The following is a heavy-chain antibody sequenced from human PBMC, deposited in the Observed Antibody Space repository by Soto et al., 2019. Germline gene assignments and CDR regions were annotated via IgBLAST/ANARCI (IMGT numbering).Heavy chain of an antibody. V-gene: IGHV3-7*01. CDR1: GFTFSTYW. J-gene: IGHJ5*02. CDR3: ASLLYYDSSGSLLGFAP. D-gene: IGHD3-22*01. Sequence: GGSLRLSCAASGFTFSTYWMSWVRQAPGKGLEWLANIKQDGSEKYYVDSVRGRFTISRDNAKNSLYVQMSSLRAEDTAVYYCASLLYYDSSGSLLGFAPWGQGTLVPVSS. CDR2: IKQDGSEK.